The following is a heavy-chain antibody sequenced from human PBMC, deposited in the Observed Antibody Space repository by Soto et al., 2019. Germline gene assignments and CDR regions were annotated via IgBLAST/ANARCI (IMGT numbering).Heavy chain of an antibody. CDR2: ISAGGGDI. CDR1: GLTFSSVA. CDR3: VKSTTRAPYYGWDV. Sequence: EVQLLESGGGLVQPGGSLRLSCVVSGLTFSSVAMNCVRQAPGKGLEWVAGISAGGGDIAYADSVKGRFTISRDKSKDTLSLQMKSLRAENTDLYYCVKSTTRAPYYGWDVWGQGTTVTV. V-gene: IGHV3-23*01. J-gene: IGHJ6*02. D-gene: IGHD1-26*01.